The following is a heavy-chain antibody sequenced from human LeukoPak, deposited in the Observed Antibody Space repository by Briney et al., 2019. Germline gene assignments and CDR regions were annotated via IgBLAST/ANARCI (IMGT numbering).Heavy chain of an antibody. CDR2: INPSGGST. Sequence: ASVKVSCKASGYTFTSYYMHWVRQAPGQGLEWMGIINPSGGSTSYAQKFQGRVTMTRDTSTSTVYMELSSLRSEDTAVYYCARSGGGLMGITGTTYWGQGTLVTVSS. V-gene: IGHV1-46*01. CDR3: ARSGGGLMGITGTTY. D-gene: IGHD1-20*01. J-gene: IGHJ4*02. CDR1: GYTFTSYY.